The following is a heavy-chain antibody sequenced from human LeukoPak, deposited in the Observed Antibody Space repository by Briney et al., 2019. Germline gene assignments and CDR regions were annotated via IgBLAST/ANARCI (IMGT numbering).Heavy chain of an antibody. D-gene: IGHD3-10*01. V-gene: IGHV3-21*01. CDR2: ISSSSSYI. CDR1: GGSISSSS. Sequence: ETLSLTCTVSGGSISSSSYYWGWIRQPPGKGLEWVSSISSSSSYIYYADSVKGRFTISRDNAKNSLYLQMNSLRAEDTAVYYCARDRPGSGSYSHDYWGQGTLVTVSS. J-gene: IGHJ4*02. CDR3: ARDRPGSGSYSHDY.